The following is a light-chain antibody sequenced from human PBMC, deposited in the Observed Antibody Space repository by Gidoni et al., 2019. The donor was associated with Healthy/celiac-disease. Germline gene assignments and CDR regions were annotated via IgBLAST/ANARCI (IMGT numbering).Light chain of an antibody. CDR1: QSISSY. CDR3: QQSYSTPPT. CDR2: AAS. V-gene: IGKV1-39*01. Sequence: DIQMTQSPSSLSASVGDRVTITCRESQSISSYFNWYQQKPGKAPKLLIYAASSVQSGVPSRVSGSGSGTDFTLTISSLQPEDFATYYCQQSYSTPPTFGQGTKVEIK. J-gene: IGKJ1*01.